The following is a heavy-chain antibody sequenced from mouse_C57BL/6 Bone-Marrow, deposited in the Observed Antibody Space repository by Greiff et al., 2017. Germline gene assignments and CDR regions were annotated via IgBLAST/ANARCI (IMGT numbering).Heavy chain of an antibody. J-gene: IGHJ4*01. CDR1: GFTFSDFY. CDR2: SRNKANDYTT. V-gene: IGHV7-1*01. Sequence: EVQGVESGGGLVQSGRSLRLSCATSGFTFSDFYMEWVRQAPGKGLEWIAASRNKANDYTTESSASVKGRFIVSRDTSQSILYLQMNALRAEDTAIYYCARDACYDYCAMDYWGQGTSVTVSS. CDR3: ARDACYDYCAMDY.